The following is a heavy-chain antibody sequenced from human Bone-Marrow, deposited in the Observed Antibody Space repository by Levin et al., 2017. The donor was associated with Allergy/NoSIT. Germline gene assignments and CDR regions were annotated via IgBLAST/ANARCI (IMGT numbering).Heavy chain of an antibody. J-gene: IGHJ4*02. V-gene: IGHV3-23*01. CDR3: AKDPLVVTAIFDY. CDR2: ISGSGGST. D-gene: IGHD2-21*02. CDR1: GFTFSSYA. Sequence: LGESLKISCAASGFTFSSYAMSWVRQAPGKGLEWVSAISGSGGSTYYADSVKGRFTISRDNSKNTLYLQMNSLRAEDTAVYYCAKDPLVVTAIFDYWGQGTLVTVSS.